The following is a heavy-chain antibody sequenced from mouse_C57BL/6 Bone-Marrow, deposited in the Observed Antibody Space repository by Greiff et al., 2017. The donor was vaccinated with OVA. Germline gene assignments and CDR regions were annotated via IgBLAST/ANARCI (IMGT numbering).Heavy chain of an antibody. CDR1: GYTFTDYY. CDR3: ARPYYSNLDWYFDV. D-gene: IGHD2-5*01. V-gene: IGHV1-19*01. Sequence: EVQLQQSGPVLVKPGASVKMSCKASGYTFTDYYMNWVKQSHGKSLEWIGVINPYNGGTSSNQKFKGKATLTVDKSSSTAYMELNSLTSEDSAVYYCARPYYSNLDWYFDVWGTGTTVTVSS. CDR2: INPYNGGT. J-gene: IGHJ1*03.